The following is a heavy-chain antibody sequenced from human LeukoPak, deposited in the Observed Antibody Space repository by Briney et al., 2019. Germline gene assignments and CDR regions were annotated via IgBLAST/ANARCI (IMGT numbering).Heavy chain of an antibody. Sequence: SETLSLTCTVSDGSISSHYWSWIRQPPGKELEWIGYIDYTGNTNYNPSLKSRVTISIDTSKNLFSLKLRSVTAADMALYYCARGGYYFDYWGQGTLVTVSS. CDR3: ARGGYYFDY. CDR1: DGSISSHY. V-gene: IGHV4-59*11. CDR2: IDYTGNT. J-gene: IGHJ4*02. D-gene: IGHD3-16*01.